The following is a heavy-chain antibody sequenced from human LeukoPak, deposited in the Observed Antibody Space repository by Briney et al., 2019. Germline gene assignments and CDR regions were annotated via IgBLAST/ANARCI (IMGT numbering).Heavy chain of an antibody. D-gene: IGHD4-23*01. CDR3: ATGVRWDFDY. V-gene: IGHV1-18*01. CDR2: ISAYNGNT. CDR1: SYTLNSFG. Sequence: ASVKVSCKASSYTLNSFGISWVRQAPGQGLEWMGWISAYNGNTNYAQNLQGRVTMTTDTSTSTAYMELRSLRSDDTAVYFCATGVRWDFDYWSQGSLVSVSS. J-gene: IGHJ4*02.